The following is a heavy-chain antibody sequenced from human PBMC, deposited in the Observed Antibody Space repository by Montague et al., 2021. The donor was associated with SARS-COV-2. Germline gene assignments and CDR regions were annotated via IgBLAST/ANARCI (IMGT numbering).Heavy chain of an antibody. J-gene: IGHJ4*02. V-gene: IGHV4-59*01. CDR1: GGSISRYF. Sequence: SETLSLTCTVSGGSISRYFWNWIRQTPGKGLEWMGYVHDIGSSIYNPSLQSRITILLDTPKNQFSLRLNAVTAADTAVYYCARVTLGGRDGRTRQYEGLDSWGQGILVTVSS. CDR3: ARVTLGGRDGRTRQYEGLDS. D-gene: IGHD3-16*01. CDR2: VHDIGSS.